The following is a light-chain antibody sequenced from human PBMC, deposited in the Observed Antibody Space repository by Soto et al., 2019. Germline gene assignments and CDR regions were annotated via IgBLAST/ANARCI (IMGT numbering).Light chain of an antibody. CDR3: QQYYSTPVT. J-gene: IGKJ2*01. V-gene: IGKV4-1*01. CDR1: QSVLYSSNNKNY. CDR2: WAS. Sequence: DIVMTQSPDSLAVSLGERATINCKSSQSVLYSSNNKNYLAWYQQKPGQPPKLLIYWASTRESGVPDRFSGSGSGTDLTLTISSLQAEDVAVYYCQQYYSTPVTFSQGTKLEIK.